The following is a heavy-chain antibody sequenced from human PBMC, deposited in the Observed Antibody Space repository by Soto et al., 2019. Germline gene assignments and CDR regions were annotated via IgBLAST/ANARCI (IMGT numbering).Heavy chain of an antibody. V-gene: IGHV3-9*01. J-gene: IGHJ5*02. Sequence: SLKISCAASGFTFDDYAMHWVRQAPGKGLEWVSGISWNSGSIGYADSVKGRFTISRDNAKNSLYLQMNSLRAEDTALYYCAKDATTTVTHNWFDPWGQGTLVTVSS. CDR1: GFTFDDYA. D-gene: IGHD4-4*01. CDR2: ISWNSGSI. CDR3: AKDATTTVTHNWFDP.